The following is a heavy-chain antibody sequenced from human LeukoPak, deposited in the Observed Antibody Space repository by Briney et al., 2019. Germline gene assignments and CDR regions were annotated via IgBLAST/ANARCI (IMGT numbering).Heavy chain of an antibody. Sequence: PGGSLRLSCAASGFTFSSYGMHWVRQAPGKGLEWVAFIRYDGSNKYYADSVKGRFTISRDNSKNTLYVQMNSLRAEDTAVYYCARGSHSNKPSYYYMDVWGKGTTVTVSS. V-gene: IGHV3-30*02. J-gene: IGHJ6*03. CDR3: ARGSHSNKPSYYYMDV. CDR2: IRYDGSNK. CDR1: GFTFSSYG. D-gene: IGHD1-14*01.